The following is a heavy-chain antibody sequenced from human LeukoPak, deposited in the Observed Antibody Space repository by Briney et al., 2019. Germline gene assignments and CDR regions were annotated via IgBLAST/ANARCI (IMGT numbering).Heavy chain of an antibody. Sequence: SETLSLTCTVSGGSISSSSYYWGWIRQPPGKGLEWIGSIYYSGSTYYNPSLKSRVTISVDTSKNQFSLKLSSVTAADTAVYYCARGTDIAAEDYWGQGTLVTVSS. CDR1: GGSISSSSYY. J-gene: IGHJ4*02. D-gene: IGHD6-6*01. CDR3: ARGTDIAAEDY. CDR2: IYYSGST. V-gene: IGHV4-39*07.